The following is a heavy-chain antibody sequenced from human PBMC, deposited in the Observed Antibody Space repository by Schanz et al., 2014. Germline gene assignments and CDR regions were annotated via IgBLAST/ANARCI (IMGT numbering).Heavy chain of an antibody. Sequence: QVQLVQSGAEVKKPGASVKVSCKASGYTFTSYGITWVRQAPGQGLEWMGRIIPILDKTNYAQKFQGRVTMTADKSTSTAYMELSSLRSEDTAMYYCVTEKRMESGTWAKAFDIWGQGTWVTVSS. V-gene: IGHV1-69*09. CDR3: VTEKRMESGTWAKAFDI. D-gene: IGHD3-3*01. CDR1: GYTFTSYG. J-gene: IGHJ3*02. CDR2: IIPILDKT.